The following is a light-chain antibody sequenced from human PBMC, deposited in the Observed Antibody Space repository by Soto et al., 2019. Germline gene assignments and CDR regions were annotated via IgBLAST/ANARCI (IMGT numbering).Light chain of an antibody. J-gene: IGKJ4*01. CDR2: AAS. CDR3: QQYNSYPPT. CDR1: QGIDSW. V-gene: IGKV1D-16*01. Sequence: DIPMTQSPSSLSASVGDRVTITCRASQGIDSWLAWYQQKPEKAPKSLIYAASNLQSGVPSRFSGSGSGTDFTLTISSLQPEDSATYYCQQYNSYPPTFGGGTKVEIK.